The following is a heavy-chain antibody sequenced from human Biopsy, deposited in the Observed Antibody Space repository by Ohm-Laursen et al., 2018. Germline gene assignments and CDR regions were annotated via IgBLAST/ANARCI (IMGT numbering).Heavy chain of an antibody. CDR2: VNPNSGNT. CDR3: AREPFGQQLGPFDY. J-gene: IGHJ4*02. V-gene: IGHV1-8*01. Sequence: ASVKVSCNASGYTFTNYDINWVRQAPGQGPEWMGWVNPNSGNTGYAQKFQGRVAMTRSTSISTAYMEPSSLTSEDTAVYYCAREPFGQQLGPFDYWGQGALVSVSS. CDR1: GYTFTNYD. D-gene: IGHD6-13*01.